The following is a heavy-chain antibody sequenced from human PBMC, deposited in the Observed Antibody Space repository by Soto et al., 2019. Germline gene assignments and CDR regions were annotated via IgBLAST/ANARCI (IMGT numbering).Heavy chain of an antibody. J-gene: IGHJ4*02. D-gene: IGHD1-26*01. V-gene: IGHV3-48*02. Sequence: EVQLVESGGGLVQPGGALRLSCADSGFTFSSYSMNWVRQAPGKGREWVSYISSSSSTIYYADSVKGRFTISRENATNSLYLQMNSMREADTAVYYCARDVPSGSYYDGEFDYWGQGTLVTVSS. CDR3: ARDVPSGSYYDGEFDY. CDR1: GFTFSSYS. CDR2: ISSSSSTI.